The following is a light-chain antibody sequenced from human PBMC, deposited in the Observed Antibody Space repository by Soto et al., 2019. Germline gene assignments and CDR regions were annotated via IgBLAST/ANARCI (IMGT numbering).Light chain of an antibody. V-gene: IGKV3-20*01. Sequence: IVLTLSPGTLSLSPGERATLSCRASQSVSSSYLAWYQQKPGQAPRLLIYGASSRATGIPDRFSGSGSGTDFTLTISRLEPEDFAVYYCQQYGSSPSTFGQGTNVDIK. CDR3: QQYGSSPST. CDR1: QSVSSSY. CDR2: GAS. J-gene: IGKJ1*01.